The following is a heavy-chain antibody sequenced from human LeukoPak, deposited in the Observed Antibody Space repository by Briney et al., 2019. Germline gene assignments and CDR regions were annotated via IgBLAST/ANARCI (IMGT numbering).Heavy chain of an antibody. Sequence: PGRSLRLSCAASGFTFSSYAMHWVRQAPGKGLEWVAVISYDGSNKYYADSVKGRFTISRDNSKNTLYLQMNSLRAEDTAVYYCARVNDGWFGPFDYWGQGTLVTVSS. CDR1: GFTFSSYA. CDR2: ISYDGSNK. V-gene: IGHV3-30*04. CDR3: ARVNDGWFGPFDY. J-gene: IGHJ4*02. D-gene: IGHD3-10*01.